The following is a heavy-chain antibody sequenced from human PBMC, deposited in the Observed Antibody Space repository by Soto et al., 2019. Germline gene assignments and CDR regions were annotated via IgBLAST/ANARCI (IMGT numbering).Heavy chain of an antibody. CDR3: AKDILGGVVPAAFHAFDI. CDR1: GFTFDDYA. CDR2: ISWNSGSI. Sequence: GGSLRLSCAASGFTFDDYAMHWVRQAPGKGLEWVSGISWNSGSIGYADSVKGRFTISRDNAKNSLYLQMNSLRAEDTALYYCAKDILGGVVPAAFHAFDIWGQGTMVTVSS. D-gene: IGHD2-2*01. J-gene: IGHJ3*02. V-gene: IGHV3-9*01.